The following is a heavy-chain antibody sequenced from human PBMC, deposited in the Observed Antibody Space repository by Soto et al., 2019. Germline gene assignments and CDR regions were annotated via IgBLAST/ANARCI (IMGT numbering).Heavy chain of an antibody. D-gene: IGHD6-13*01. CDR1: GYSFTSYW. CDR3: ARTAAAGKSYTGMDV. V-gene: IGHV5-51*01. Sequence: GESLKISCKGSGYSFTSYWISWVRQMPGKGLEWMGIIYPGDSDTRYSPSFQGQVTISADKSISTAYLQWSSLKASDTAMYYCARTAAAGKSYTGMDVWGQGTTVTVSS. J-gene: IGHJ6*02. CDR2: IYPGDSDT.